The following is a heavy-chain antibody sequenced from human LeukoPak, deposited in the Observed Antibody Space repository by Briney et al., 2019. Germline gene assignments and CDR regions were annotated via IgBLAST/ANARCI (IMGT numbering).Heavy chain of an antibody. CDR1: GFTFNSYN. CDR3: AREGDIIAYGGIDY. D-gene: IGHD2-15*01. Sequence: GGSLGLSCAGSGFTFNSYNMNWVRQAPGKGLEWVSYINSSSSIIYYLDSVKGRFTISRDNAKNSLYLQMNSLRAEDTAVYYCAREGDIIAYGGIDYWGQGTLVTVSS. CDR2: INSSSSII. J-gene: IGHJ4*02. V-gene: IGHV3-48*04.